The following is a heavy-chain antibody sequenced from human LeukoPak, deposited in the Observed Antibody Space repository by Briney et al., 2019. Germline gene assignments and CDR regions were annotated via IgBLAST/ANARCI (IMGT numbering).Heavy chain of an antibody. V-gene: IGHV4-39*07. J-gene: IGHJ2*01. CDR1: GGSISSRSYY. D-gene: IGHD3-22*01. CDR3: ARVFSGGYFVPANWYLDL. CDR2: ISDSGST. Sequence: PSETLSLTCTVSGGSISSRSYYWGWIRQPPEKGLEWIGEISDSGSTNYSPSLKSRVTISVDKSKNQFSLKLSSVTAADTAVYYCARVFSGGYFVPANWYLDLWGRGTLVTVSS.